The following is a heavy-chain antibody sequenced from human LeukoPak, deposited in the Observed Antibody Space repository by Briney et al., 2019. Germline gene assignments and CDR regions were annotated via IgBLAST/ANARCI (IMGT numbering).Heavy chain of an antibody. J-gene: IGHJ5*02. Sequence: SETLSLTCTVSGGSISSSSYYWGWIRQPPGKGLEWIGSIYYSGSTYYNPSLKSRVTISVDTSKNQFSLKLSSVTAADTAVYYCARGGGVDPWGQGTLGTVSS. D-gene: IGHD3-16*01. CDR2: IYYSGST. CDR3: ARGGGVDP. V-gene: IGHV4-39*01. CDR1: GGSISSSSYY.